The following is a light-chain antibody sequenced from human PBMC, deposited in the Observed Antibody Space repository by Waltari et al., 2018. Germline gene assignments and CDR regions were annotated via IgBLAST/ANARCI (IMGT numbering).Light chain of an antibody. V-gene: IGKV3-20*01. CDR2: EAS. J-gene: IGKJ1*01. Sequence: SCRASQSIGKYLVWYQQKPGQAPRLLMYEASRMATGIPDRFSGSGSGTDFSLTISRLEPEDFAVYYCQNHERLPATFGQGTKVEIK. CDR1: QSIGKY. CDR3: QNHERLPAT.